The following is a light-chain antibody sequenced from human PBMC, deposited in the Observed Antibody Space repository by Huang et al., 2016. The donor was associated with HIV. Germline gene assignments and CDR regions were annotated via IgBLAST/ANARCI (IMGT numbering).Light chain of an antibody. V-gene: IGKV1-39*01. CDR2: AAS. Sequence: IQMTQSPFSLSASVGDRVTITCRASQSISSYLNWYQQKPGKATKILIYAASTLQSGIPSRFSGSGAGTDFTLTITSLQPEDFATYYCQQTYIIPITFGQGTKLEIK. J-gene: IGKJ2*01. CDR3: QQTYIIPIT. CDR1: QSISSY.